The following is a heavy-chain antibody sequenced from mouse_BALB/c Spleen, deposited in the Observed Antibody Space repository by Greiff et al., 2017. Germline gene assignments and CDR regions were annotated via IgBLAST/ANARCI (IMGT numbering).Heavy chain of an antibody. V-gene: IGHV5-9-4*01. CDR1: GFTFSSYA. J-gene: IGHJ4*01. Sequence: EVMLVESGGGLVKPGGSLKLSCAASGFTFSSYAMSWVRQSPEKRLEWVAEISSGGSYTYYPDTVTGRFTISRDNAKNTLYLEMSSLRSEDTAMYYCAIWSYAMDYWGQGTSVTVSS. CDR2: ISSGGSYT. D-gene: IGHD1-1*02. CDR3: AIWSYAMDY.